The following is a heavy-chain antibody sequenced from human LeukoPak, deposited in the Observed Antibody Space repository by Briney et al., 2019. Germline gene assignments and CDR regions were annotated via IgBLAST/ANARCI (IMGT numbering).Heavy chain of an antibody. CDR2: IHPSGML. J-gene: IGHJ4*02. D-gene: IGHD3-22*01. CDR1: GASFNSDDQY. CDR3: SRGLDSRKLGS. Sequence: NPSETLSLTCTVSGASFNSDDQYWNCIRQSPGKGLEWIVSIHPSGMLYNNPSLESRVTMSRDTSKNQFSLNLNSVTAADTAVYFCSRGLDSRKLGSWGQRILVTVSS. V-gene: IGHV4-31*03.